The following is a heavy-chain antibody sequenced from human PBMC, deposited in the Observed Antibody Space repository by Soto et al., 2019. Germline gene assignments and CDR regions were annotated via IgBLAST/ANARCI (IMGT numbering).Heavy chain of an antibody. CDR2: ISVRSDFI. CDR1: GFTFSSYS. CDR3: ARAMPLCCGDDPY. V-gene: IGHV3-21*01. J-gene: IGHJ4*02. Sequence: EVQLVESGGVLVKPGGSLRLSCAASGFTFSSYSMNWVRQAPGKGLEWVSSISVRSDFIFYADSLKGRFTISRDNAKNSLYLQMNSLRTEDTAVYYCARAMPLCCGDDPYWGQGTLVTVSS. D-gene: IGHD5-12*01.